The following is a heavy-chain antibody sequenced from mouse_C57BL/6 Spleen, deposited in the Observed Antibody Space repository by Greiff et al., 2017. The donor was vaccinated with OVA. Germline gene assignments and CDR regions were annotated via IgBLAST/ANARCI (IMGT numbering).Heavy chain of an antibody. Sequence: EVQLQQSGPELVKPGASVKIPCKASGYTFTDYNMDWVKQTHGKSLEWIGDINRNNGGTTYNQKFKGKATLTVDKSSSPAYMELRSLTSEDTAVYYCAIIRGPYWGQGTLVTVSA. CDR2: INRNNGGT. CDR3: AIIRGPY. D-gene: IGHD3-1*01. V-gene: IGHV1-18*01. CDR1: GYTFTDYN. J-gene: IGHJ3*01.